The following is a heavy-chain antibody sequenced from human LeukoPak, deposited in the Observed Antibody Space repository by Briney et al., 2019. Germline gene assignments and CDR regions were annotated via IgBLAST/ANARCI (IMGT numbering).Heavy chain of an antibody. D-gene: IGHD4-11*01. J-gene: IGHJ2*01. CDR1: GGSFSGYY. V-gene: IGHV4-34*01. CDR3: ARGGLQYNPERLNWYFDL. Sequence: PSETLSLTCAVYGGSFSGYYWSWLRQPPGKGLEWIGEINHSGSTNYNPSLKSRVTVSVDTSKNQFSLKLSSVTAADTAVYYCARGGLQYNPERLNWYFDLWGRGTLVTVSS. CDR2: INHSGST.